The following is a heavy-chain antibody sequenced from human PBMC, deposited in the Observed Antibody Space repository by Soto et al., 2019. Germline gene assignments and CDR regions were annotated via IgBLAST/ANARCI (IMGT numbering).Heavy chain of an antibody. CDR3: ARAGFFGGVIVIPEEDAFDI. Sequence: GGSLRLSCAASGFTVSSNYMSWVRQAPGKGLEWVSVIYSGGSTYYADSVKGRFTISRHNSKNTLYLQMNSLRAEDTAVYYCARAGFFGGVIVIPEEDAFDIWGQGTMVTVSS. CDR1: GFTVSSNY. CDR2: IYSGGST. J-gene: IGHJ3*02. V-gene: IGHV3-53*04. D-gene: IGHD3-16*02.